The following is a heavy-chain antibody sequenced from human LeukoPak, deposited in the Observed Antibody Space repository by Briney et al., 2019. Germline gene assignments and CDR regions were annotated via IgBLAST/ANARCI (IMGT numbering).Heavy chain of an antibody. D-gene: IGHD6-6*01. CDR3: ARHSIAALGNWFDP. V-gene: IGHV4-38-2*01. CDR2: IYHSGST. Sequence: SETLSLTRAVSGYSISSGYYWGWIRQPPGKGLEWIGSIYHSGSTYYNPSLKSRVTISGDTSKNQFSLKRSSVTAADTAVYYCARHSIAALGNWFDPWGQGTLVTVSS. J-gene: IGHJ5*02. CDR1: GYSISSGYY.